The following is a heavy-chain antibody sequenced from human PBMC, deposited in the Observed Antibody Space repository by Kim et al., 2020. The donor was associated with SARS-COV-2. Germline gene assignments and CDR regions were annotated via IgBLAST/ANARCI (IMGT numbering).Heavy chain of an antibody. CDR2: IWYDGSNK. CDR1: RFTFSSYG. Sequence: LSLTCAASRFTFSSYGLRWVRQAPGKGLEWVAVIWYDGSNKYHADSVKGRFTISRDNSKNTLYLQMNNLRAEDTAVYYCAKERRRYCSGGSCHLEYWGQGTMVTVSS. J-gene: IGHJ4*02. CDR3: AKERRRYCSGGSCHLEY. V-gene: IGHV3-33*06. D-gene: IGHD2-15*01.